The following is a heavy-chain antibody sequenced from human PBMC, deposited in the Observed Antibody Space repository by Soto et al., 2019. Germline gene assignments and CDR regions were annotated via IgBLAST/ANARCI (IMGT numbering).Heavy chain of an antibody. CDR2: ISYDGSNK. Sequence: QVQLAESGGGVVQPGRSLRLSCATSGFVSNDYDIHWVRPAPCKGLAWLASISYDGSNKYYADSVKGRFTISRDNSNNTLSLQINSLGAEDTAVYYCSRGIKGGLDAWGPGTPVTVSS. D-gene: IGHD2-21*01. V-gene: IGHV3-30*03. J-gene: IGHJ5*02. CDR1: GFVSNDYD. CDR3: SRGIKGGLDA.